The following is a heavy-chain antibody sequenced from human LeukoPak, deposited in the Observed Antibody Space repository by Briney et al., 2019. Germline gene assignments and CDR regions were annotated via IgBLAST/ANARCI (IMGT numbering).Heavy chain of an antibody. CDR1: GYTFTGYY. D-gene: IGHD3-10*01. CDR2: INPNSGGT. V-gene: IGHV1-2*02. Sequence: ASVKVSCKASGYTFTGYYMHWVRQAPGQGLEWMGWINPNSGGTNYAQKFQGRVTMTRDTSISTAYMELSRLRSDDTAVYYCARDLKYYYGSGSYYNYYYYGMDVWGRGTTVTVSS. CDR3: ARDLKYYYGSGSYYNYYYYGMDV. J-gene: IGHJ6*04.